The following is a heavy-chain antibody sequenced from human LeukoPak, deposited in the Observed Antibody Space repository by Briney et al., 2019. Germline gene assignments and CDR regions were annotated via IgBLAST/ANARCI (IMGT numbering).Heavy chain of an antibody. D-gene: IGHD6-6*01. CDR2: ISSSGSTI. Sequence: GGSLRLSCAASGFTFSDYYMSWIRQGPGKGLEWVSYISSSGSTIYYADSVKGRFTISRDNAKNSLYLQMNSLRAEDTAVYYCARAGIAARPSYYYYGMDVWGQGTTVTVSS. CDR1: GFTFSDYY. CDR3: ARAGIAARPSYYYYGMDV. J-gene: IGHJ6*02. V-gene: IGHV3-11*01.